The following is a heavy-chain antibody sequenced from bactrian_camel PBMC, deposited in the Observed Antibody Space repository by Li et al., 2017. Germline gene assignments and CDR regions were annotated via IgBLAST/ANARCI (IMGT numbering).Heavy chain of an antibody. Sequence: VQLVESGGGSVQAGGSLRLSCTASGVAYSPYYMGWFRQAPGKEREGVAAISTDGGSTYYADSVKGRFTISQDIAKRTVYLQMNSLKPEDTAKYYCAAGDPLSFDGLCSALALRAAEYSYWGQGTQVTVS. CDR1: GVAYSPYY. D-gene: IGHD3*01. J-gene: IGHJ4*01. CDR3: AAGDPLSFDGLCSALALRAAEYSY. CDR2: ISTDGGST. V-gene: IGHV3S40*01.